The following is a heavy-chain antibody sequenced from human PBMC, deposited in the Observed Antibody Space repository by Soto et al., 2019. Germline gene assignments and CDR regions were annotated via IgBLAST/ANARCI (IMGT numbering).Heavy chain of an antibody. J-gene: IGHJ4*02. D-gene: IGHD5-18*01. CDR2: ISGSGGTT. Sequence: VQLLESGGGLVQPGGSLRLSCAASGFTFSSYAMSWVRQAPGKGLEWVSTISGSGGTTYYADSVKGRFTISRDNSKNTLYLQMNSPRAEDTAMYYCAKDPVTGYFDYWGQGTLVTVSS. CDR3: AKDPVTGYFDY. V-gene: IGHV3-23*01. CDR1: GFTFSSYA.